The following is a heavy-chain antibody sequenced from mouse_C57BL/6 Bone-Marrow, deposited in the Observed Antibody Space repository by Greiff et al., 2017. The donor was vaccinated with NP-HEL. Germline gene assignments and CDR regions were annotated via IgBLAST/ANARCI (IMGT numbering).Heavy chain of an antibody. CDR3: ARWGLRRRAWFAY. D-gene: IGHD2-4*01. CDR1: GYTFTSYW. CDR2: IYPGSGST. J-gene: IGHJ3*01. V-gene: IGHV1-55*01. Sequence: QVQLKQPGAELVKPGASVKMSCKASGYTFTSYWITWVKQRPGQGLEWIGDIYPGSGSTNYNEKFKSKATLTVDTSSSTAYMQLSSLTSEDSAVYYCARWGLRRRAWFAYWGQGTLVTVSA.